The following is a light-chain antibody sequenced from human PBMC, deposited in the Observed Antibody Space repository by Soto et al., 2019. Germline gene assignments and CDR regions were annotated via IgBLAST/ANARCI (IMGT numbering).Light chain of an antibody. V-gene: IGKV2-28*01. J-gene: IGKJ1*01. CDR3: LQSLQSHRA. CDR1: QSLLHTDGYNY. Sequence: DTVMTQSPLSLPVTPGEPASISCWSSQSLLHTDGYNYLDWYLQKPGQSPQLLIHLGSYRASGVLDRCSGSGFLTDFTLKISRVEAEDVGVYYCLQSLQSHRAFGQGTKLEI. CDR2: LGS.